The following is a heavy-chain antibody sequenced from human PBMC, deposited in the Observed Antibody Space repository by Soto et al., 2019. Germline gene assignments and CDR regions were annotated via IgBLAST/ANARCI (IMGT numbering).Heavy chain of an antibody. CDR3: ARGRGYSGYDADY. Sequence: GSLRLSCAASGFTFRSYNMNWVRQAPGKGLEWVSSISSSSDYIYYADSVKGRFTISRDNAKNSLYLQMNSLRVEDTAVYYCARGRGYSGYDADYWGQGTLVTVSS. CDR1: GFTFRSYN. D-gene: IGHD5-12*01. J-gene: IGHJ4*02. V-gene: IGHV3-21*01. CDR2: ISSSSDYI.